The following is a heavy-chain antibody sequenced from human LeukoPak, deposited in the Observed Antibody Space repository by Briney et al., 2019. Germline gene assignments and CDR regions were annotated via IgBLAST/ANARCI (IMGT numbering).Heavy chain of an antibody. CDR3: ARHGAAFGNWFDP. Sequence: GESLKISCKGSGYSFTSYWISWVRQMPGKGLEWMGRIDPSDSYTNYSPSFQGHVTISADKSISTACLQWSSLKASDTAMYYCARHGAAFGNWFDPWGQGTLVTVSS. J-gene: IGHJ5*02. V-gene: IGHV5-10-1*01. CDR1: GYSFTSYW. CDR2: IDPSDSYT. D-gene: IGHD2-15*01.